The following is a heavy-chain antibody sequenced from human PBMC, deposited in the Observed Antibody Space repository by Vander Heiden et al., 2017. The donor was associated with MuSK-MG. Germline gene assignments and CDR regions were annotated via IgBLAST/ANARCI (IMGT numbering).Heavy chain of an antibody. Sequence: EVQLMESGGGLVKPGGSLRLSCAASGFTFSSYSMNWVRQAPGKGLEWVSSISSSSSYIYYADSVKGRVTISRDNAKNSLYLQMNSLRAEDTAVYYCAGEQRYCSGGRCYSPGYWGQGTLVTVSS. CDR3: AGEQRYCSGGRCYSPGY. D-gene: IGHD2-15*01. CDR2: ISSSSSYI. J-gene: IGHJ4*02. CDR1: GFTFSSYS. V-gene: IGHV3-21*01.